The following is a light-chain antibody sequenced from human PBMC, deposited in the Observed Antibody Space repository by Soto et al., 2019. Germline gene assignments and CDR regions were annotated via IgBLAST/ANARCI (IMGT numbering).Light chain of an antibody. CDR3: QQSYSTPPKS. J-gene: IGKJ1*01. CDR2: AAS. CDR1: QSISSY. V-gene: IGKV1-39*01. Sequence: DIQMTQSPSSLSASVGDRVTITCRASQSISSYLNWYQQKPGKAAKLLIYAASSLQSGVPSRFSGSGSGTDFTLTISSLQPEDFATYYCQQSYSTPPKSFGQGTKVEIK.